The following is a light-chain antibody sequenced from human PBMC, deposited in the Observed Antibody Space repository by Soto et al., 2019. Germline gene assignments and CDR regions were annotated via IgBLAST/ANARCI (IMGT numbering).Light chain of an antibody. CDR1: SSDVGGYNH. Sequence: QSVLTQPASVSGSPGQSITISCTGTSSDVGGYNHVSWYQQHPGKAPKLMIYDVTNRPSGVSNRFSGSKSGNTASLTISGLQAEDEADYYCSSFRSSFTYYVFGAGTKLTVL. J-gene: IGLJ1*01. CDR3: SSFRSSFTYYV. CDR2: DVT. V-gene: IGLV2-14*03.